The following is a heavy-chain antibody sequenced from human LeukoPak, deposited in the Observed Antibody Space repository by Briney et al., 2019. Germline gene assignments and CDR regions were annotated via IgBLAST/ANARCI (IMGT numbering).Heavy chain of an antibody. Sequence: PSETLSLTCAVYGGSFSGYYWSWIRQPPEKGLEWIGEINHSGSTNYNPSLKSRVTISVDTSKNQFSLKLSSVTAADTAVYYCARGRNYDFWSGYYRRSHWFDPWGQGTLVTVSS. V-gene: IGHV4-34*01. CDR2: INHSGST. CDR3: ARGRNYDFWSGYYRRSHWFDP. J-gene: IGHJ5*02. CDR1: GGSFSGYY. D-gene: IGHD3-3*01.